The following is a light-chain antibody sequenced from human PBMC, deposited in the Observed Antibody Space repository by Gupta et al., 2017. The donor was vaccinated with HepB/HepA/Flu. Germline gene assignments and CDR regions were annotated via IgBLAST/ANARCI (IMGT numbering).Light chain of an antibody. Sequence: EIVLTQSPATLSVSPGERVSLSCRASESVLYNLAWYQQQPGQAPRLLIYGASTRAAGIPARRSGSGSGAEFTITISSLQAEDLAIYYCQQYHKWPTFGQGTKVEIK. CDR1: ESVLYN. CDR2: GAS. V-gene: IGKV3-15*01. J-gene: IGKJ1*01. CDR3: QQYHKWPT.